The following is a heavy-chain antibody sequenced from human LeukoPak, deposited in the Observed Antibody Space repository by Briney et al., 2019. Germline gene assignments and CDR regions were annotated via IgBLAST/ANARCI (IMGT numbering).Heavy chain of an antibody. D-gene: IGHD3-22*01. CDR2: ISWNSGSI. V-gene: IGHV3-9*03. Sequence: PGGSLRLSCAASGFTFDDYAMHWVRQAPGKGLEWVSGISWNSGSIGYADSVKGRFTISRDNAKNSLYLQMNSLRAEDMALYYCAKDITLDYYDSSGYFDYLGQGTLVTVSS. CDR1: GFTFDDYA. CDR3: AKDITLDYYDSSGYFDY. J-gene: IGHJ4*02.